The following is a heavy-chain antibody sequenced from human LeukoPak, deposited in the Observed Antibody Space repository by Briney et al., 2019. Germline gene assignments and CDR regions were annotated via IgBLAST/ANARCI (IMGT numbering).Heavy chain of an antibody. D-gene: IGHD2-15*01. J-gene: IGHJ3*02. CDR2: VCYSGST. CDR1: GGSIRSYY. CDR3: ARDVARHAFDI. Sequence: SETLSLTCTVSGGSIRSYYWSWIRQPPGKGLEWIGYVCYSGSTNYNPSLKSRVTISVDTSKNQFSLNLSSVTAADTAVYYCARDVARHAFDIWGQGTMVTVSS. V-gene: IGHV4-59*01.